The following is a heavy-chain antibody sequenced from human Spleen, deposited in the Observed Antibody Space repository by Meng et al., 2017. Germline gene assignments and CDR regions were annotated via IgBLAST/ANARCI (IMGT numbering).Heavy chain of an antibody. CDR2: INPKSGDT. J-gene: IGHJ4*02. V-gene: IGHV1-2*06. CDR1: GYNFPDYY. Sequence: VQLVQAGAEVKKPGASVTVSCKPSGYNFPDYYIHWVRRAPGQGLEWMGRINPKSGDTHYAQKFQARVTMTGDTSISTAYMELSGLRSDDTAMYYCARDEDISAAGKLFGDYWGQGTLVTVSS. D-gene: IGHD6-25*01. CDR3: ARDEDISAAGKLFGDY.